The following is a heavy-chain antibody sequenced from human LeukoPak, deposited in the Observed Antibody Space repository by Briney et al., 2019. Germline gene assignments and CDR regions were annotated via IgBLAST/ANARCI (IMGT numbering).Heavy chain of an antibody. J-gene: IGHJ4*02. V-gene: IGHV1-69*04. D-gene: IGHD2-2*01. CDR2: IIPILGIA. Sequence: ASVKVSCKASGGTFSSYAISWVRQAPGQGLEWMGRIIPILGIANYAQKFQGRVTITADKSTSTAYMELNSLRCEDTAVYYCAKVDYLHQPAAGDYWGQGTLVTVSS. CDR1: GGTFSSYA. CDR3: AKVDYLHQPAAGDY.